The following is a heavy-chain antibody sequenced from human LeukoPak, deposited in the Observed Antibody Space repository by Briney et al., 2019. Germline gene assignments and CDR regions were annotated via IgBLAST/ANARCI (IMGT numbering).Heavy chain of an antibody. D-gene: IGHD6-6*01. J-gene: IGHJ4*02. Sequence: GGSLRLSCAASGFTFSSYAMHWVRQAPGKGLEWVAVISYDGRNKYYAGSVKGRFTISRDNSKNTLYLQMNSLRAEDTAVYYCARTLIEYSSSGGGFDYWGQGTLVTVSS. CDR1: GFTFSSYA. V-gene: IGHV3-30*01. CDR2: ISYDGRNK. CDR3: ARTLIEYSSSGGGFDY.